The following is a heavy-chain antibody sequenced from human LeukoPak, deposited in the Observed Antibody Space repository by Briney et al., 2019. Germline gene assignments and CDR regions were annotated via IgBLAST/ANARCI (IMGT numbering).Heavy chain of an antibody. CDR2: IYPGDSDT. Sequence: GESLKISCKGSGYRFTSYWIGWVRQMPGKGLEWMGIIYPGDSDTRYSPSFQGQVTISADKSISTAYLQWSSLKASDTAMYYCARHVPNYDFWSGYYWFYGMDVWGQGTTVTVSS. CDR3: ARHVPNYDFWSGYYWFYGMDV. J-gene: IGHJ6*02. V-gene: IGHV5-51*01. CDR1: GYRFTSYW. D-gene: IGHD3-3*01.